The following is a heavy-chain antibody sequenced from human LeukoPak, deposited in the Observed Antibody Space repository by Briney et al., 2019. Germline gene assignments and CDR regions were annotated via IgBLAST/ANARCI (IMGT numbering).Heavy chain of an antibody. Sequence: GGSLRLSCAASGFTFSSYEMNWVRQAPGKGLEWVSSISSSNSTIYYADSVKGRFTISRDNAKNSLYLQMNSLRAEDTAVYYCAREGPFAFDYWGQGTLVTVSS. CDR1: GFTFSSYE. D-gene: IGHD2-21*01. V-gene: IGHV3-48*03. CDR2: ISSSNSTI. CDR3: AREGPFAFDY. J-gene: IGHJ4*02.